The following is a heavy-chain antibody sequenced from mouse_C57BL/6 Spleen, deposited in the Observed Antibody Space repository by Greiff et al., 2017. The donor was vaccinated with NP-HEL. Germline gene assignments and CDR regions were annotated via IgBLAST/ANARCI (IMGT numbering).Heavy chain of an antibody. CDR3: TRKGGKTGDYDAYWYFDV. CDR1: GYTFTSYW. Sequence: VQLQQSGTVLARPGASVKMSCKTSGYTFTSYWMHWVKQRPGQGLEWIGAIYPGNSDTSYNQKFKGKAKLTAVTSASTAYMELSSLTNEDSAVYYCTRKGGKTGDYDAYWYFDVWGTGTTVTVSS. V-gene: IGHV1-5*01. J-gene: IGHJ1*03. D-gene: IGHD2-4*01. CDR2: IYPGNSDT.